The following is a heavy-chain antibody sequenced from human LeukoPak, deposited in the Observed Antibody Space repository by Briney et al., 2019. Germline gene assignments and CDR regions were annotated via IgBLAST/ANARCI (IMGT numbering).Heavy chain of an antibody. J-gene: IGHJ4*02. CDR1: GGTFSSYA. CDR3: ARGPHSLRYYDFWSGSYYFEY. CDR2: INPNSGGT. V-gene: IGHV1-2*06. D-gene: IGHD3-3*01. Sequence: ASVKVSCKASGGTFSSYAISWVRQAPGQGLEWMGRINPNSGGTNYAQEFQGRVTMTRDTSISTAYMELSRLRSDDTAVYYCARGPHSLRYYDFWSGSYYFEYWGQGTLVTVSS.